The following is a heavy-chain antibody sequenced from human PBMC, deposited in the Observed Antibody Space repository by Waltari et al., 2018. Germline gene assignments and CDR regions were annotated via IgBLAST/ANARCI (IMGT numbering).Heavy chain of an antibody. J-gene: IGHJ4*02. D-gene: IGHD5-12*01. CDR1: AFTPSSHG. CDR2: ISSSSSYI. Sequence: VPLVACGGGLVYTWGHQCHSCPASAFTPSSHGLSWARQAPGKGLEWVSSISSSSSYIYYADSVKGRFTISRDNAKNSLYLQMNSLRAEDTAVYYCARAPGGLTGFDYWGQGTLVTVSS. V-gene: IGHV3-21*01. CDR3: ARAPGGLTGFDY.